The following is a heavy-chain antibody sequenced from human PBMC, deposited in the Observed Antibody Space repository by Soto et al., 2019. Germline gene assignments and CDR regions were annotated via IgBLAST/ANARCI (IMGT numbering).Heavy chain of an antibody. Sequence: EVQMLESGGGLVQPGGSLRLSCEVSGFSFISYAMSWVRQAPGKGLEWVSLISGSGGSRYYADSVKGRFTISRDYSRHTPFLQMDSPRAEDTAVXHCARNWGVATSSAAFDIWGQRTTVTVSS. D-gene: IGHD6-13*01. CDR1: GFSFISYA. V-gene: IGHV3-23*01. CDR3: ARNWGVATSSAAFDI. J-gene: IGHJ3*02. CDR2: ISGSGGSR.